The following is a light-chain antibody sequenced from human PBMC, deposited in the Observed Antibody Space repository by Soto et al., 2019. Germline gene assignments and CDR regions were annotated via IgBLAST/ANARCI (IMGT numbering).Light chain of an antibody. CDR1: SSDVGSYNL. CDR2: EVS. CDR3: CSYAGSSTFRV. Sequence: QSALTQPASVSVSPGQSITISCTGTSSDVGSYNLVSWYQQNPGKAPKLMIYEVSKRPSGVSNRFSGSKSGNTASLTISGLQAEDEDEYYCCSYAGSSTFRVFGGGTKLTVL. V-gene: IGLV2-23*02. J-gene: IGLJ3*02.